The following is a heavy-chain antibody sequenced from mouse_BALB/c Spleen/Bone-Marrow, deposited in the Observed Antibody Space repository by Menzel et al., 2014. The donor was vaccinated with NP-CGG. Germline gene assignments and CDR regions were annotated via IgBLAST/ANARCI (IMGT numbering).Heavy chain of an antibody. CDR2: IRNKANGYTT. J-gene: IGHJ2*01. Sequence: EVQRVESGGGLVQPGGSLRLSCATSGFTFTDYYMNWVRQPPGKALEWLGFIRNKANGYTTEYSASVKGRFTISRDNSQNILYLQMNALRAEDSATYYCARDKGRVFSDYWGQGTPLTVSS. CDR1: GFTFTDYY. V-gene: IGHV7-3*02. CDR3: ARDKGRVFSDY.